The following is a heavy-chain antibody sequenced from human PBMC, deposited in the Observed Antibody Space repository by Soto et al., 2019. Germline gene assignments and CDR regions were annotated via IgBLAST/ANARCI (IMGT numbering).Heavy chain of an antibody. D-gene: IGHD1-26*01. Sequence: SETLSLTCTVSGGSISSYYWSWVRRPPGKGLEWIGYVYNSGSTTYSPSFKSRVTISVDTSKNQFSLKLTSVTAADTAVYYCAREGGGSYGAFDIWGQGTMVTVS. CDR2: VYNSGST. J-gene: IGHJ3*02. V-gene: IGHV4-59*01. CDR1: GGSISSYY. CDR3: AREGGGSYGAFDI.